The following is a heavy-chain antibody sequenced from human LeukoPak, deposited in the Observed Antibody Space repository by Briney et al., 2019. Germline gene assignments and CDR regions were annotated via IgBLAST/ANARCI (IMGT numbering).Heavy chain of an antibody. CDR2: IWHDGSKT. V-gene: IGHV3-33*01. CDR3: VRGSPNSGSQYGY. D-gene: IGHD1-26*01. Sequence: GGSLRLSCAASGFTFSTYGMHWVRQAPGKGLDWVAVIWHDGSKTYYADSVKGRFTISRDDSKNTLYLQMNSLRAEDTAVFYCVRGSPNSGSQYGYWGXXTXVTVSS. CDR1: GFTFSTYG. J-gene: IGHJ4*01.